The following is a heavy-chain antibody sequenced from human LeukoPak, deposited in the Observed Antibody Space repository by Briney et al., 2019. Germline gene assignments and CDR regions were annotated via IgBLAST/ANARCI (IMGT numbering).Heavy chain of an antibody. D-gene: IGHD2/OR15-2a*01. Sequence: ASVKVSCKVSGYTLTELSMHWVRQAPGKGLEWMGGFDPEDGETIYAQKFQGRVTTTEDTSTDTAYMELSSLRSEDTAVYYCATGGALSQYYYYMDVWGKGTTVTVSS. CDR3: ATGGALSQYYYYMDV. J-gene: IGHJ6*03. V-gene: IGHV1-24*01. CDR2: FDPEDGET. CDR1: GYTLTELS.